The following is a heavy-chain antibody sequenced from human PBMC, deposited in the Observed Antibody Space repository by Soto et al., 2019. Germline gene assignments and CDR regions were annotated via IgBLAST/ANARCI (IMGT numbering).Heavy chain of an antibody. CDR3: ARQRGSLSHFDN. Sequence: NPSETLSLTCTVSGGSINNYYWGWIRQPPGKGLELIGFMYFSGFTNYNPSLKSRVSMSVDTSKNQFFLNLTSVTAADTSRYYCARQRGSLSHFDNWGPGTLVTVSS. J-gene: IGHJ4*02. V-gene: IGHV4-59*01. CDR1: GGSINNYY. CDR2: MYFSGFT.